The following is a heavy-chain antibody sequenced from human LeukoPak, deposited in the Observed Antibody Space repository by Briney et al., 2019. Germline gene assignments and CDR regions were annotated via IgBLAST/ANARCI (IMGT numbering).Heavy chain of an antibody. J-gene: IGHJ4*02. CDR2: FDPEDGET. D-gene: IGHD5-18*01. V-gene: IGHV1-24*01. Sequence: ASVKVSCKVSGYTLTELSMHWVRQAPGKGLEWMGGFDPEDGETIYAQKFQGRVTMTEDTSTDTAYMELSSLRSEDTAVYYCATGGRGMDKAKLINFDFWGQGTLVTVSS. CDR1: GYTLTELS. CDR3: ATGGRGMDKAKLINFDF.